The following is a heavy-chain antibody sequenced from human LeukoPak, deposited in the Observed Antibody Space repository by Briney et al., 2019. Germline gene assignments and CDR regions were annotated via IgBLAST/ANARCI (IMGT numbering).Heavy chain of an antibody. J-gene: IGHJ5*02. CDR1: GFTLSDYH. CDR3: ARSGGPGTYHQLRYNWFDP. CDR2: ITTISHYI. V-gene: IGHV3-21*01. D-gene: IGHD3-10*01. Sequence: GGSLRLSCAASGFTLSDYHMNWVRQAPGKGLEWLSSITTISHYIYYAGAVRGRFTISRDNAKNSQYLQMNSLRGEDTAVYYCARSGGPGTYHQLRYNWFDPWGQGTLVTVSS.